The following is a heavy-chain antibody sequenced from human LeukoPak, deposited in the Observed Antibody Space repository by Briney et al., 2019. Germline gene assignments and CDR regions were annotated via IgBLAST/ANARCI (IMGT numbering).Heavy chain of an antibody. V-gene: IGHV3-7*01. Sequence: GGSLRLSCVASGFTFSTYWMGWVRQAPGKGLEWEANLKQDGSEKYYVDSVKGRFTISRDNAKNSLYLQMDSLRVEDTAVYYCARDYSSSSGLDYWGQGSLVTVSA. J-gene: IGHJ4*02. D-gene: IGHD6-6*01. CDR3: ARDYSSSSGLDY. CDR2: LKQDGSEK. CDR1: GFTFSTYW.